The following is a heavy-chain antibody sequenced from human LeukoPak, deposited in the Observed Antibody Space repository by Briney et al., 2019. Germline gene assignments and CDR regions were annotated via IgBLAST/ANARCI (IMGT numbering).Heavy chain of an antibody. CDR2: TNHSGST. V-gene: IGHV4-34*01. CDR1: GGSFSGYY. J-gene: IGHJ4*02. D-gene: IGHD3-3*01. Sequence: PSETLSLTCAVYGGSFSGYYWSWIRQPPGKGLEWIGETNHSGSTNYNPSLKSRVTISVDTSKNQFSLKLSSVTAADTAVYYCARSPPYYDFWSGYTRYYFDYWGQGTLVTVSS. CDR3: ARSPPYYDFWSGYTRYYFDY.